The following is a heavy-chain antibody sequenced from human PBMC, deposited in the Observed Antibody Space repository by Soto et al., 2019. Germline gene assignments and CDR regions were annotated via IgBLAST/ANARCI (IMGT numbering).Heavy chain of an antibody. CDR1: GFTFTSSA. V-gene: IGHV1-58*01. CDR2: IVVGSGNT. CDR3: AACGWFHSPYYFDY. D-gene: IGHD2-21*01. Sequence: SVKVSCKASGFTFTSSAVQWVRQARGQRLEWIGWIVVGSGNTNYAQKFQERVTITRDMSTSTAYMELSSLRSEDTAVYYCAACGWFHSPYYFDYWGKGTRVTASS. J-gene: IGHJ4*02.